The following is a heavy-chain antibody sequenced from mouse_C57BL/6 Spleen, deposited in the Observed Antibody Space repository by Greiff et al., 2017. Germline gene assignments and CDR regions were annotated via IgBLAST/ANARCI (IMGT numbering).Heavy chain of an antibody. CDR1: GYSITSGYY. Sequence: EVQLVESGPGLVKPSQSLSLTCSVTGYSITSGYYWNWIRQFPGNKLEWMGYISYDGSNNYNPSLKNRISITRDTSKNQFFLKLNSVTTEDTATYYCARDGTGPNWYFDVWGTGTTVTVSS. CDR3: ARDGTGPNWYFDV. CDR2: ISYDGSN. V-gene: IGHV3-6*01. D-gene: IGHD4-1*01. J-gene: IGHJ1*03.